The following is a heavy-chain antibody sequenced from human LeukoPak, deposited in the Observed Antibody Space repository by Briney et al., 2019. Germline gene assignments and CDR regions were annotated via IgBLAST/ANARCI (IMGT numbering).Heavy chain of an antibody. CDR3: ARGVGDIFGVAFNLYYYYYYMDV. CDR2: IYTSGST. J-gene: IGHJ6*03. CDR1: GGSISSYY. V-gene: IGHV4-4*07. Sequence: KASETLSLTCTVSGGSISSYYWSWIRQPAGKGLEWIGRIYTSGSTNYNASLKSRVSMSVDTSKNQFSLQLSSVTAADTAVYYCARGVGDIFGVAFNLYYYYYYMDVWGRGTTVTVSS. D-gene: IGHD3-3*02.